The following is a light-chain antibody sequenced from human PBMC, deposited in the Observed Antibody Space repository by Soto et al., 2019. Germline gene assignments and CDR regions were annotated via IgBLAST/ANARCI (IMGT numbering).Light chain of an antibody. V-gene: IGKV3-20*01. Sequence: EIVLTQSPGTLSLSPGERATLSCRASQSVSRRYLAWYQHKCGQAPRLLIYGAFRRATGIPDRFSGFGSGTDGTIAISRLEPEDFAVYYCQQYGSSPLTFGLGTKLEIK. J-gene: IGKJ2*01. CDR3: QQYGSSPLT. CDR2: GAF. CDR1: QSVSRRY.